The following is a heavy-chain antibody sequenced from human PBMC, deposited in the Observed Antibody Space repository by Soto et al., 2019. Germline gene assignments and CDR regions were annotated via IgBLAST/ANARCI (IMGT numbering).Heavy chain of an antibody. Sequence: QEQLVESGGGVVQPGRSLRLSCAASGFTFSNYGIHWVRQAPGKGLEWVAVIWFDGSNEYYADSVKGRFSTSRDNSKNTIYLQMNSLRADDTAMYYCAREGGSGSYYAFDIWGQGTMVTVSS. CDR3: AREGGSGSYYAFDI. CDR1: GFTFSNYG. J-gene: IGHJ3*02. CDR2: IWFDGSNE. V-gene: IGHV3-33*01. D-gene: IGHD3-10*01.